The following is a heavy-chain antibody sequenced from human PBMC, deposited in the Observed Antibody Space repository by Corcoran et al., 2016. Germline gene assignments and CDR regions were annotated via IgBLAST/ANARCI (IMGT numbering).Heavy chain of an antibody. Sequence: QVQLQQWGAGLLKPSETLSLTCAVYGGSFSGYYWSWIRQPPGKGLEWIGEINHSGSTNYNPSLKSRVTISVDTSKNQFSLKLSSVTAADTAVYYCARSSRHIVVVTARWYFDYWGQGTLVTVSS. CDR2: INHSGST. CDR1: GGSFSGYY. CDR3: ARSSRHIVVVTARWYFDY. J-gene: IGHJ4*02. V-gene: IGHV4-34*01. D-gene: IGHD2-21*02.